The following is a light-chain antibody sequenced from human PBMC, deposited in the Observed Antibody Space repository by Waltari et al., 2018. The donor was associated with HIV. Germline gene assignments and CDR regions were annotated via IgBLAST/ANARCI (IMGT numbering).Light chain of an antibody. CDR2: DTS. J-gene: IGLJ2*01. CDR1: TGAVTSGHY. CDR3: LLSFSGVRA. V-gene: IGLV7-46*01. Sequence: QAVVTQEPSLTVSPGGTVTLTCGSRTGAVTSGHYPYWFQQKPGQAPRALIFDTSNKHSWTPARFSGSLLGGKAALTLSGAQPEDEDEYYCLLSFSGVRAFGGGTKLTVL.